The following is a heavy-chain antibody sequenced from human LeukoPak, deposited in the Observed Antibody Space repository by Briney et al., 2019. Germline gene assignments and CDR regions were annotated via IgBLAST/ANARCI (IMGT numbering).Heavy chain of an antibody. D-gene: IGHD2-2*01. CDR3: ARVCSNTSCWGAFDI. CDR2: ISSSGSSI. J-gene: IGHJ3*02. CDR1: GFTFSDYY. V-gene: IGHV3-11*04. Sequence: GGSLSLSCAASGFTFSDYYMNWIRQAPGKGLEWVSYISSSGSSIYYADSVKGRFTSSRDNAKNSLYLQMNSLRAEDTAVYYCARVCSNTSCWGAFDIWGQGTMVTVSS.